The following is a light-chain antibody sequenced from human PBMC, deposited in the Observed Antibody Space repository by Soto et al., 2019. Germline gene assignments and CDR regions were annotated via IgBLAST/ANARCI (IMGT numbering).Light chain of an antibody. J-gene: IGKJ4*01. CDR3: QQFSSYPLT. V-gene: IGKV3-20*01. CDR1: QSVSSSY. CDR2: GAS. Sequence: IVFTQSPCTLSLSPGERATLSCRASQSVSSSYLAWYQQKPGQAPRLLIYGASSRATGIPDRFSGSGSGTDFTLTISRLEPEDFAVYYCQQFSSYPLTFGGGTKV.